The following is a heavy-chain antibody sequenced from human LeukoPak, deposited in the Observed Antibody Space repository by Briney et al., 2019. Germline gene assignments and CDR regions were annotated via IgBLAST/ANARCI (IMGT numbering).Heavy chain of an antibody. J-gene: IGHJ4*02. CDR1: GGTFSSYA. D-gene: IGHD3-22*01. CDR3: AREFGYYDSSGYYSSYFDY. V-gene: IGHV1-69*13. CDR2: IIPIFGTA. Sequence: SVKASCKASGGTFSSYAISWVRQAPGQGLEWMGGIIPIFGTANYAQKFQGRVTITADESTSTAYMELSSLRSEDTAVYYCAREFGYYDSSGYYSSYFDYWGQGTLVTVSS.